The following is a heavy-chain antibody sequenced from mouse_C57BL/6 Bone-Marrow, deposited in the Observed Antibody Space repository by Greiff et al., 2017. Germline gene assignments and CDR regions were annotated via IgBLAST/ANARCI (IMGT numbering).Heavy chain of an antibody. CDR1: AYTFTTYP. CDR2: FHPYNDDT. CDR3: SRGGNYGGYYFDH. J-gene: IGHJ2*01. Sequence: QFQLQQSGAELVKPGASVKMSCKAPAYTFTTYPIGWMKQNHGKSLEWIGNFHPYNDDTKYNETFKGKATLTVEKSSSTVYLELKRLTSDDSAVYYCSRGGNYGGYYFDHWGQGTTLTVSS. D-gene: IGHD2-1*01. V-gene: IGHV1-47*01.